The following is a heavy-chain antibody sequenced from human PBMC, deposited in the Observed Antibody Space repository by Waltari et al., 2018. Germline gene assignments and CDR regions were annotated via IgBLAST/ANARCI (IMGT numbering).Heavy chain of an antibody. CDR1: GGSVTDTRYF. V-gene: IGHV4-39*01. J-gene: IGHJ4*02. Sequence: QESGPGLLKPSETLSLTCAVSGGSVTDTRYFRGWVRQAPGKGLEWLGNIYYDGNTNYNPSLKSRVSISVDTSQKQFSLKLTSVTATDTAVYYCARQGLYCRSSNCVGLDFSHWGQGTLVAVS. CDR3: ARQGLYCRSSNCVGLDFSH. D-gene: IGHD2-2*01. CDR2: IYYDGNT.